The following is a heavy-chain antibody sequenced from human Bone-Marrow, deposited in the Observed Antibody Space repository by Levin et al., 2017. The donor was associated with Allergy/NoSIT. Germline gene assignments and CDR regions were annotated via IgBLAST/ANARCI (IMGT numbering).Heavy chain of an antibody. CDR2: MSDSGGT. Sequence: PSQTLSLTCTVSGGSISTHFWTWVRQSPGKGLEWIGYMSDSGGTNYNPSLKSRATISVDTSKNQFSLKLTSVSAADTAVYYCARGQTAGVRGVIIEGYDYYYYYMDVWGRGTTVTVSS. CDR1: GGSISTHF. J-gene: IGHJ6*03. CDR3: ARGQTAGVRGVIIEGYDYYYYYMDV. V-gene: IGHV4-59*11. D-gene: IGHD3-10*01.